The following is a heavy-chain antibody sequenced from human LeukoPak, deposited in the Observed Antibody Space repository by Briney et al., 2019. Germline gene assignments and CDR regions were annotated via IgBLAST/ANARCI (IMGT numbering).Heavy chain of an antibody. CDR2: IYYSGST. V-gene: IGHV4-34*01. CDR3: ARAFRARYFDL. CDR1: GGSFSGYY. Sequence: SETLSLTCAVYGGSFSGYYWCWIRQPPGKGLEWIGIIYYSGSTYYNPSLKGRVTISVDTSKNQFSLKLSSVTAADTAVYYCARAFRARYFDLWGRGTLVTVSS. D-gene: IGHD2/OR15-2a*01. J-gene: IGHJ2*01.